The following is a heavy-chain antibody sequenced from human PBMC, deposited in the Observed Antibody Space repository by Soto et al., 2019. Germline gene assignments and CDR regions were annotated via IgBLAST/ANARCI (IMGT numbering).Heavy chain of an antibody. CDR2: ISGSGGST. J-gene: IGHJ5*02. Sequence: LRLSCAASGFTFSSYAMSWVRQAPGNGLEWVSAISGSGGSTYYADSVKGRFTISRDNSKNTLYLQMNSLRAEDTAVYYCATTPRTSYSSSWYGAGWFDPWGQGTLVTVSS. V-gene: IGHV3-23*01. CDR3: ATTPRTSYSSSWYGAGWFDP. CDR1: GFTFSSYA. D-gene: IGHD6-13*01.